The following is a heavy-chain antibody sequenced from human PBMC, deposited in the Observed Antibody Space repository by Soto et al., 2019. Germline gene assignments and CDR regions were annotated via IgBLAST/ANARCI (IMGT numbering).Heavy chain of an antibody. Sequence: ESVGGLVQPGGSLRLSCAASGFTVSNLYMTWVRQAPGKGLQWVAVISSGGSTYYADSVKGRFTISRDNSKNTLYLEMNSLRAEDTAVYYCARDTLGGAYDFLHGGQGTLVTVSS. CDR3: ARDTLGGAYDFLH. J-gene: IGHJ4*02. CDR2: ISSGGST. CDR1: GFTVSNLY. D-gene: IGHD3-3*01. V-gene: IGHV3-66*01.